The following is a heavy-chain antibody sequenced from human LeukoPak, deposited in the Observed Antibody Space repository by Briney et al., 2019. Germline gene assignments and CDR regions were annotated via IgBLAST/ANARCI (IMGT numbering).Heavy chain of an antibody. J-gene: IGHJ4*02. CDR2: IWYDGSNK. V-gene: IGHV3-33*06. Sequence: GASVKVSCKASGYTFTSYGMHWVRQAPGKGLEWVAVIWYDGSNKYYADSVKGRFTISRDNSKNTLYLQMNSLRAEDTAVYYCAKGLSIPSYFDYWGQGTLVTVSS. D-gene: IGHD2/OR15-2a*01. CDR1: GYTFTSYG. CDR3: AKGLSIPSYFDY.